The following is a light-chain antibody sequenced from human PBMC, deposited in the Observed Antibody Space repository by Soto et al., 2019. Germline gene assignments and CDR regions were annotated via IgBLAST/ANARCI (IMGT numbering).Light chain of an antibody. CDR1: QGISSW. V-gene: IGKV1-12*01. CDR3: QPANSFPLT. Sequence: DIQMTQSPSSVSASVGDRVTITCRASQGISSWLAWYQQKPGKAPKLLIYAAFKLERGVPSRFSGSGRWTDSTPTISSLQPEDFAPYYCQPANSFPLTFGGGTKVVIK. CDR2: AAF. J-gene: IGKJ4*01.